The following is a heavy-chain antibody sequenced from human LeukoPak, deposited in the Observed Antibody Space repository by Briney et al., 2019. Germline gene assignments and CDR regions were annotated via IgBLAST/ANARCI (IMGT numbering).Heavy chain of an antibody. CDR2: ISGRGSTI. CDR3: ATWRDSRFDS. V-gene: IGHV3-48*03. Sequence: PGGSLRLSCAASGFTFSSYEMNWVRQAPGKGLECVSYISGRGSTIYYADSVRGRFTLSRDNAKNSLYLQMDSLRAEDTAVYYCATWRDSRFDSWGQGTLVTVSS. CDR1: GFTFSSYE. J-gene: IGHJ4*02. D-gene: IGHD4-11*01.